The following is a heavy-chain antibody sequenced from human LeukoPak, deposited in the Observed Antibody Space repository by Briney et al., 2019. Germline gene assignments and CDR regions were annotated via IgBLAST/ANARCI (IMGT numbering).Heavy chain of an antibody. CDR2: IKSKTDGGTT. CDR1: GFTFSSYE. CDR3: TTDPGDYEIY. J-gene: IGHJ4*02. V-gene: IGHV3-15*01. D-gene: IGHD4-17*01. Sequence: GGSLRLSCAASGFTFSSYEMNWVRQAPGKGLEWVGRIKSKTDGGTTDYAAPVKGRFTISRDDSTNTLYLQMNSLKTEDTAVYYCTTDPGDYEIYWGQGTLVTVSS.